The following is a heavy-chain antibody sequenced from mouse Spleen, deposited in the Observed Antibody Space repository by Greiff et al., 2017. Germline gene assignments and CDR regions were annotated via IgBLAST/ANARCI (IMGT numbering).Heavy chain of an antibody. CDR2: INYDGSST. D-gene: IGHD2-4*01. CDR1: GFTFSDYY. Sequence: EVHLVESEGGLVQPGSSMKLSCTASGFTFSDYYMAWVRQVPEKGLEWVANINYDGSSTYYLDSLKSRFIISRDNAKNILYLQMSSLKSEDTATYYCARGDYDYYYAMDYWGQGTSVTVSS. V-gene: IGHV5-16*01. CDR3: ARGDYDYYYAMDY. J-gene: IGHJ4*01.